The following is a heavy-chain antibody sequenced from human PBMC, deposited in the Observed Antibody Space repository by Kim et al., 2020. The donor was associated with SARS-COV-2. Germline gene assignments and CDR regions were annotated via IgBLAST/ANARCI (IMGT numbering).Heavy chain of an antibody. Sequence: KTDYAAPVKGRFTISRDDSKNTLYLQMNSLKTEDTAVYYCTTPYYGMDVWGQGTTVTVSS. CDR3: TTPYYGMDV. J-gene: IGHJ6*02. V-gene: IGHV3-15*01. CDR2: KT.